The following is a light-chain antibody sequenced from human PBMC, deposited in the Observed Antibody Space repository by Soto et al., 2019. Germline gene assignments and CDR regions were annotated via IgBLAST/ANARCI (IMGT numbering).Light chain of an antibody. V-gene: IGLV1-44*01. J-gene: IGLJ3*02. CDR1: SANIGSNT. Sequence: SALTQPPSASGTPGQRVTISCSGSSANIGSNTVNWYQQLPGTAPKLLIYSNDQRPSGVPDRFSGSKSGTSASLAISGLQSEDEADYSCSAWDDSLNGWVFGGGTQLTVL. CDR3: SAWDDSLNGWV. CDR2: SND.